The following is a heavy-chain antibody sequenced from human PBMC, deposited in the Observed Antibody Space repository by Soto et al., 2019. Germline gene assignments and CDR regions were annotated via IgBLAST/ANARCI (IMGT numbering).Heavy chain of an antibody. CDR3: AIANYGDNDY. D-gene: IGHD4-17*01. CDR2: ISAYNGNV. Sequence: QVQLVQSGAEVKKPGASVKVSCKAPGYIFPSSTISWVRQAPGQGLEWMGWISAYNGNVKDAQTFQGSFTMTTDTSTSTAYMELRSLTSDDTAMYYCAIANYGDNDYWGQGTLVTVSS. J-gene: IGHJ4*02. CDR1: GYIFPSST. V-gene: IGHV1-18*01.